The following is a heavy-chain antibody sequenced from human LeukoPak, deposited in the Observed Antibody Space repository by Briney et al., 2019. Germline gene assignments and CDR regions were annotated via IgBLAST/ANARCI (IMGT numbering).Heavy chain of an antibody. CDR2: ISGSGGST. D-gene: IGHD2-8*01. J-gene: IGHJ4*02. Sequence: GGSLRLSCAASGFTFSSYAMSWVRQAPGKGLEWVSAISGSGGSTYYADSVKGRFTISRDDSKNTLYLQMNSLRAEDTAVYYCAKGKIRVYYFDYWGQGTLVTVSS. CDR1: GFTFSSYA. CDR3: AKGKIRVYYFDY. V-gene: IGHV3-23*01.